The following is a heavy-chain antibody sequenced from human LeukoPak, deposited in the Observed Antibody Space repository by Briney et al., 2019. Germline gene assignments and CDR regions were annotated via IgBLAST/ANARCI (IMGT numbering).Heavy chain of an antibody. Sequence: LGESLKISCKGSGYSFTSYWIGWVRQMPGKVLEWMGIIYPGDSDTRYSPSFQGQVTISADKSISTASLQWSSLKASDTAMYYCARGKLSGYCSSTSCYGDAFDIWGQGTMVTVSS. CDR3: ARGKLSGYCSSTSCYGDAFDI. CDR2: IYPGDSDT. J-gene: IGHJ3*02. D-gene: IGHD2-2*01. V-gene: IGHV5-51*01. CDR1: GYSFTSYW.